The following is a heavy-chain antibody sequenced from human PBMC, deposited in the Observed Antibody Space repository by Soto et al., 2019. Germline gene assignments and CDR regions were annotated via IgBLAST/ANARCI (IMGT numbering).Heavy chain of an antibody. CDR2: IYNSGAT. CDR3: ARDPGHANYFDT. V-gene: IGHV4-30-4*01. D-gene: IGHD1-7*01. Sequence: QVQLQESGPGLVKPSQTLSLTCSVSGGSINSGDHYWSWIRQPPGKGLEWIGYIYNSGATYYNPSLKSRVAISPDTSKNQFSLNLRSVTAADPAVYYCARDPGHANYFDTWGQGTLVTVSS. CDR1: GGSINSGDHY. J-gene: IGHJ5*02.